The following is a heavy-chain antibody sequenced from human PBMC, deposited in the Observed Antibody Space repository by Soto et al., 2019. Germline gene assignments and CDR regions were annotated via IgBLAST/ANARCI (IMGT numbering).Heavy chain of an antibody. CDR3: ARDLLIVVVEDYYYGMDV. D-gene: IGHD3-22*01. CDR1: GFTFSSYS. Sequence: EVQLVESGGGLVKPGGSLRLSCAASGFTFSSYSMNWVRQAPGKGLEWVSSLRSSSSYIYYADSGKGRFTISRDNAKNSLYLQMNSLRAEDTAVYYCARDLLIVVVEDYYYGMDVWGQGTTVTVSS. V-gene: IGHV3-21*01. J-gene: IGHJ6*02. CDR2: LRSSSSYI.